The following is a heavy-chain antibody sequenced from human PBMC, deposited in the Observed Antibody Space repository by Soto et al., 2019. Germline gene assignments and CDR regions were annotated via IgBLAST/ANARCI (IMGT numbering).Heavy chain of an antibody. CDR1: GGTFSSYA. J-gene: IGHJ6*02. CDR3: ASSDIVVVPADSRYYYYGMDV. Sequence: AVKVSCKACGGTFSSYAISWVRQAPGQGLEWMGGIIPIFGTANYAQKFQGRVTITADESTSTAYMELSSLRSEDTAVYYCASSDIVVVPADSRYYYYGMDVWGQGTTVTVSS. CDR2: IIPIFGTA. D-gene: IGHD2-2*01. V-gene: IGHV1-69*13.